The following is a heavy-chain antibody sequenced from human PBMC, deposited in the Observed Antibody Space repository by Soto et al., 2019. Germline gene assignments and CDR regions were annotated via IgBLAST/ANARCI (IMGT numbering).Heavy chain of an antibody. D-gene: IGHD2-15*01. V-gene: IGHV1-69*01. Sequence: QVQLVQSGAEVKKPGSSVKVSCKASGGTFSSYAISWVRQAPGQGLEWMGGIIPIFGTANYAQKFQGRVKITEDESTSTAYMELSSLRSADTAVYSCARQVDCSGGSCYAGVPEPGYWFDYWGQGTLVTVSS. CDR1: GGTFSSYA. CDR3: ARQVDCSGGSCYAGVPEPGYWFDY. CDR2: IIPIFGTA. J-gene: IGHJ4*02.